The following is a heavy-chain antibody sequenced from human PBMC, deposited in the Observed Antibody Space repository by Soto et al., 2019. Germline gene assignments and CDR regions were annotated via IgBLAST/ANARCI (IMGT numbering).Heavy chain of an antibody. CDR2: ISGSGGST. J-gene: IGHJ5*02. CDR3: AKRGGRAVAGSGWFDP. D-gene: IGHD6-19*01. Sequence: EVQLLESGGGLVQPGGSLRLSCAASGLTFSSYAMSWVRQAPGKGLEWVSAISGSGGSTYYADSVKGRFTISRDNSKNTLYLQMNSLRAEDTSVYYCAKRGGRAVAGSGWFDPWGQGTLVTVSS. CDR1: GLTFSSYA. V-gene: IGHV3-23*01.